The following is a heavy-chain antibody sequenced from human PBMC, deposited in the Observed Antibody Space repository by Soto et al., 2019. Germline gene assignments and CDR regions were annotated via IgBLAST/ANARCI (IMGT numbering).Heavy chain of an antibody. V-gene: IGHV4-4*07. CDR1: GGSISSNY. D-gene: IGHD3-22*01. CDR2: IYGSGST. J-gene: IGHJ4*02. Sequence: SDSLSLTCTVSGGSISSNYWSWIRQPAGKGLEWIGRIYGSGSTNYNPSLKSRVTMGQDMSKNQFSLNLTSVTAADSAVYYCAREVIRPAAGKYYFDYWGQGTLVTVSS. CDR3: AREVIRPAAGKYYFDY.